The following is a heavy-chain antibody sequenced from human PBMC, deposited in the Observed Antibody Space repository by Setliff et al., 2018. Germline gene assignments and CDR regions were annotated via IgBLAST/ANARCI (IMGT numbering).Heavy chain of an antibody. V-gene: IGHV1-2*02. J-gene: IGHJ4*02. Sequence: ASVKVSCKASGYTFTGDYVHWVRQAPGQGLEWMGWINPNSGGTNYAQKFQGRVTMTGDTISTAYMELSRLRSDDTAVYYCARTCSGSGCYAGLESWGQGTPVTVSS. CDR1: GYTFTGDY. CDR3: ARTCSGSGCYAGLES. D-gene: IGHD2-15*01. CDR2: INPNSGGT.